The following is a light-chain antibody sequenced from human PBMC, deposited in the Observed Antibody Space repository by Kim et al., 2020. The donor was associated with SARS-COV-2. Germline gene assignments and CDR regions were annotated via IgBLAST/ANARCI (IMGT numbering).Light chain of an antibody. V-gene: IGLV2-18*02. CDR1: SSDVGGYNR. J-gene: IGLJ3*02. CDR3: SSFTSSTTWV. Sequence: QSALTQPPSVSGSPGQSVTISCTGTSSDVGGYNRVSWYQQPPGTAPKLMIYEVTNRPSGVPDRFSGSKSGNTASLTISGLLAEDEGDYYCSSFTSSTTWVWGGGTKLTVL. CDR2: EVT.